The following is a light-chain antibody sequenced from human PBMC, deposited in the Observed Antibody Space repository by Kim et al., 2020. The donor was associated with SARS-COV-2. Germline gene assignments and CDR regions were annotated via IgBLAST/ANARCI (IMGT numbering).Light chain of an antibody. CDR1: QNIVSN. J-gene: IGKJ1*01. Sequence: SPGDTVTLSCRASQNIVSNLAWYKQKPGQPPRLLIYGASTRATGIPVRFSGSGSGTEFTLTISSLQSEDFAVYYCQHYNNWPPWTFGQGTKVDIK. CDR3: QHYNNWPPWT. V-gene: IGKV3-15*01. CDR2: GAS.